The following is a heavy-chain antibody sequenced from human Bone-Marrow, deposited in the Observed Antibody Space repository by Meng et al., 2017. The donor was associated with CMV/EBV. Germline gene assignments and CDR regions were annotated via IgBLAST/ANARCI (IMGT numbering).Heavy chain of an antibody. J-gene: IGHJ4*02. CDR3: ATLMVGRDYFEY. Sequence: KVSCKGYGYTFTTSWIGWVRQMPGKGLEYMGIIFPGDSDTRYSPSFQGQVTISADRSISTAYLQWSSLKASDSAMYYCATLMVGRDYFEYWGQGTVVTVSS. CDR2: IFPGDSDT. CDR1: GYTFTTSW. D-gene: IGHD3-10*01. V-gene: IGHV5-51*01.